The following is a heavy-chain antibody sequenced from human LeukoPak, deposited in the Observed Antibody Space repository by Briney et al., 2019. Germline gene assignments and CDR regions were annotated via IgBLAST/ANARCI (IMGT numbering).Heavy chain of an antibody. J-gene: IGHJ6*03. V-gene: IGHV1-46*01. Sequence: GASVKVSCKASGYTFTSYYMHWVRQAPGQGLEWMGIINPSGGSTSYAQKFQGRVTMTRDTSISTAYMELSRLRSDDTAVYYCARGNYDFWRRYYYYMDVWGKGTTVTVSS. CDR2: INPSGGST. D-gene: IGHD3-3*01. CDR1: GYTFTSYY. CDR3: ARGNYDFWRRYYYYMDV.